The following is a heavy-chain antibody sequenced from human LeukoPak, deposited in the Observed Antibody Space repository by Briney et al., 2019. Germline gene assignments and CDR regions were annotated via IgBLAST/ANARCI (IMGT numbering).Heavy chain of an antibody. CDR1: GGSISSSSYY. J-gene: IGHJ5*02. V-gene: IGHV4-39*07. Sequence: SETLSLTCTVSGGSISSSSYYWGWIRQPPGKGLEWIVSIYYSGSTYYNPSLKSRVTISVDTSKNQFSLKLSSVTAADTAVYYCARGDTAYCGGDCYSSWFDPWGQGTLVTVSS. D-gene: IGHD2-21*02. CDR3: ARGDTAYCGGDCYSSWFDP. CDR2: IYYSGST.